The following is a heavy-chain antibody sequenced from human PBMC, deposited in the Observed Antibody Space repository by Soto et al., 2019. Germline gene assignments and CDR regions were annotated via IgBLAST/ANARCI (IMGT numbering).Heavy chain of an antibody. V-gene: IGHV5-51*01. J-gene: IGHJ3*02. Sequence: PGESLKISCNGSGYSFTSYWIGWVRQMPGKGLEWMGIIYPGDSDTRYSPSFQGQVTISADKSISTAYLQWSSLKASDTAMYYCARRMGSSLGAGANDAFDIWRQGTMVTVSS. CDR3: ARRMGSSLGAGANDAFDI. CDR2: IYPGDSDT. D-gene: IGHD6-6*01. CDR1: GYSFTSYW.